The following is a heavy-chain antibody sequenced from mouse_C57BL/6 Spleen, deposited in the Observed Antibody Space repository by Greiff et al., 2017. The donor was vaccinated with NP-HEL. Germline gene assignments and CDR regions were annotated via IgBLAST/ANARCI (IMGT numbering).Heavy chain of an antibody. Sequence: EVKLVESGGGLVKPGGSLKLSCAASGFTFSDYGMHWVRQAPEKGLEWVAYISSGSSTIYYADTVKGRFTISRDNAKNTLFLQMTSLRSEDTAMYYCARCNYEYYYAMDYWGQGTSVTVSS. V-gene: IGHV5-17*01. J-gene: IGHJ4*01. D-gene: IGHD2-1*01. CDR3: ARCNYEYYYAMDY. CDR2: ISSGSSTI. CDR1: GFTFSDYG.